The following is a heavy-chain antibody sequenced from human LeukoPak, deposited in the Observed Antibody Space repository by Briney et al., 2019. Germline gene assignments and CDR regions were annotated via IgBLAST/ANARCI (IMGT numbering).Heavy chain of an antibody. D-gene: IGHD6-19*01. CDR1: GFTFDDYA. Sequence: GRSLRLSCAASGFTFDDYAMHWVRQAPGKGLEWVSGISWNSGSIGYADSVKGRFTISRDNAKNSLYLQMNSLRAEDTALYYCAKEYSSGWLDAFDIWGQGTMVTVSS. J-gene: IGHJ3*02. CDR3: AKEYSSGWLDAFDI. CDR2: ISWNSGSI. V-gene: IGHV3-9*01.